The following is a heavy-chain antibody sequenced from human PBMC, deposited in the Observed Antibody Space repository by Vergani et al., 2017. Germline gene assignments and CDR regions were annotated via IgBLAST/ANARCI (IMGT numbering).Heavy chain of an antibody. Sequence: QVQLVESGGGVVQPGGSLRLFCAASGFTFNSYGMHWVRQAPGKGLEWVASIRSDESRRYYGDSMEGPFTISRDNSKNTLFLHMNSLRPEDTAVYYCAKVGRSEVAGTFGAFDIWGQGTMVTVSS. V-gene: IGHV3-30*02. CDR3: AKVGRSEVAGTFGAFDI. J-gene: IGHJ3*02. CDR2: IRSDESRR. CDR1: GFTFNSYG. D-gene: IGHD6-19*01.